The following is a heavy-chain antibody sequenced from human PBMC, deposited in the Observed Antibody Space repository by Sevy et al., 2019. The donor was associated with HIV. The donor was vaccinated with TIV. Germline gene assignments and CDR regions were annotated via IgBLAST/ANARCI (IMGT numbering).Heavy chain of an antibody. J-gene: IGHJ6*03. D-gene: IGHD3-22*01. V-gene: IGHV3-23*01. Sequence: GGSLRLSCAVSGFSFDSYGMTWVRQAPGKGLEWVSGISGSGSRTYYADSVKGRFIISRDNSKNTLDLQMNSLRSEETAIYYCAKGGGHYDPDEIGYYFYYYNMDVWGKGTTVTVSS. CDR3: AKGGGHYDPDEIGYYFYYYNMDV. CDR2: ISGSGSRT. CDR1: GFSFDSYG.